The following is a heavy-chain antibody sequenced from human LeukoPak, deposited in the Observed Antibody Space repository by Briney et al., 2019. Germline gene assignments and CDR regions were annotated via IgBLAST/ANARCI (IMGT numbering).Heavy chain of an antibody. Sequence: GGSLRLSCAASGFTFSSYGMHWVRQAPGKGLEWVAFIRYDGSNKYYADSVKGRFTISRDNSKNTLYLQMNSLRAEDTAVYYCARVSDSSGSPRHYMDVWGKGTTVTVSS. D-gene: IGHD3-22*01. J-gene: IGHJ6*03. V-gene: IGHV3-30*02. CDR2: IRYDGSNK. CDR1: GFTFSSYG. CDR3: ARVSDSSGSPRHYMDV.